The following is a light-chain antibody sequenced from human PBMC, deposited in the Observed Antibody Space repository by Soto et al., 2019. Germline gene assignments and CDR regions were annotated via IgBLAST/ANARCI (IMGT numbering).Light chain of an antibody. J-gene: IGKJ5*01. CDR1: QNIDNY. CDR3: QHYDHVQVT. Sequence: DIQITQSASSLSSSFGDIVAISFQASQNIDNYLNWYQQKPGKAPNLLIYDASSLKTGVPSRFSGSGSGTDFTLTINSLQPEDFATYYCQHYDHVQVTFGQGTRLEIK. CDR2: DAS. V-gene: IGKV1-33*01.